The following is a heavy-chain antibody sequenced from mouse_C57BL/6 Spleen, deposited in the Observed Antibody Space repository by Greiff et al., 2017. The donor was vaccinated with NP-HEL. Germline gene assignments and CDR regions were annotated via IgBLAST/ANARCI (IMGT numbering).Heavy chain of an antibody. J-gene: IGHJ3*01. CDR2: ISSGGSYT. CDR3: ARYSNAWFAY. V-gene: IGHV5-6*01. D-gene: IGHD2-5*01. CDR1: GFTFSSYG. Sequence: EVKLMESGGDLVKPGGSLKLSCAASGFTFSSYGMSWVRQTPDKRLEWVATISSGGSYTYYPDSVKGRFTISRDNAKNTLYLQMSSLKSEDTAMYYCARYSNAWFAYWGQGTLVTVSA.